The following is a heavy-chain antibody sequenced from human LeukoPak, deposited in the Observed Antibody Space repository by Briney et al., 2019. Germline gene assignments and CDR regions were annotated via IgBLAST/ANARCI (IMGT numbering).Heavy chain of an antibody. D-gene: IGHD6-25*01. CDR1: GGSISSFY. CDR2: VYYSGSI. Sequence: PSETLSLTCSVSGGSISSFYWSWIRQPPGKGLEWIGYVYYSGSINYNPSLKSRVTISADTSKNQFSLNLSTVSGSDTAVYYCARHSGTYPIDYWGQGTLVTVSS. CDR3: ARHSGTYPIDY. V-gene: IGHV4-59*08. J-gene: IGHJ4*02.